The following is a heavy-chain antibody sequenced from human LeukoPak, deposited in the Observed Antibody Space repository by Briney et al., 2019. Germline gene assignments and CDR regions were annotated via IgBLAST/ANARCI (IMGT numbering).Heavy chain of an antibody. V-gene: IGHV1-18*01. CDR1: GYTFRNYG. Sequence: ASVKVSCKASGYTFRNYGIIWVRQAPGQGPEWMGWISTYDGATYYPQRLQGRVTMTTDTSTSTAYMELRSLRSDDTAVYYCARASYYGSGSYYALRFDPWGQGTLVTVSS. J-gene: IGHJ5*02. CDR2: ISTYDGAT. D-gene: IGHD3-10*01. CDR3: ARASYYGSGSYYALRFDP.